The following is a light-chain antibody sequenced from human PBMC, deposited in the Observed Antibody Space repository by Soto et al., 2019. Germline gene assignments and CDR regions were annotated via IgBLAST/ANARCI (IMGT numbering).Light chain of an antibody. J-gene: IGLJ1*01. V-gene: IGLV2-14*01. CDR1: SSDVGLYDY. Sequence: QSVLTQPASVSGSPGQSITISCTGTSSDVGLYDYVSWYQQHPGKAPQLMIYAVSNRPSGVSNRFSASKSGNTASLFNSGLQAEDEADYYCSSYTSDSSYVFGYGTKVTVL. CDR3: SSYTSDSSYV. CDR2: AVS.